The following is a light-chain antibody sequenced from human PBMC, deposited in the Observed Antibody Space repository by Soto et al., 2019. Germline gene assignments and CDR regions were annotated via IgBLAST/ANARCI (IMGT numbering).Light chain of an antibody. V-gene: IGKV3-20*01. CDR1: QSVTINY. CDR3: QQYTGSPWT. J-gene: IGKJ1*01. CDR2: GAS. Sequence: IVLTQSPGTLSFSPGERATLSCRASQSVTINYLAWYQQKPGQAPRLLIYGASSRATGIPDRFSGSGSGTDFTLTISRLEPEDFAVYYCQQYTGSPWTFGQGTKVDIK.